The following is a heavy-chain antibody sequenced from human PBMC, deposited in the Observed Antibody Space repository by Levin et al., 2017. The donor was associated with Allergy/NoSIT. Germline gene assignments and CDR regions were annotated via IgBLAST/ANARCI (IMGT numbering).Heavy chain of an antibody. Sequence: GGSLRLSCAASGFTFSDYYMSWIRQAPGKGLEWVSYISSSGSTMYYADSVKGRFTISRDNAKNLLYLQMNSLRVEDTAVYYCARMVQLWANFYYYGMDVWGQGTTVGVSS. CDR2: ISSSGSTM. J-gene: IGHJ6*02. V-gene: IGHV3-11*01. CDR1: GFTFSDYY. D-gene: IGHD4/OR15-4a*01. CDR3: ARMVQLWANFYYYGMDV.